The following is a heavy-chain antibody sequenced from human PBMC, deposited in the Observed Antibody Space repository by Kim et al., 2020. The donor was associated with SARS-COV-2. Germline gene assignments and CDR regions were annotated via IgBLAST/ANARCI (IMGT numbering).Heavy chain of an antibody. CDR2: ISWNSGTI. V-gene: IGHV3-9*01. Sequence: GGSLRLSCAASGFTFDDYAMHWVRQAPGKGLEWVSGISWNSGTIGYADSVKGRFTISRDNAKNSLYLQMYSLRVEDTALYYCVKDMAVTTSVLDYWGQGT. CDR1: GFTFDDYA. D-gene: IGHD4-17*01. J-gene: IGHJ4*02. CDR3: VKDMAVTTSVLDY.